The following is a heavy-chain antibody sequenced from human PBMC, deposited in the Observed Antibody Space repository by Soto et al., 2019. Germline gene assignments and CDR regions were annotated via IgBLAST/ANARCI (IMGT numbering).Heavy chain of an antibody. Sequence: PSETLSLTCAVYGGSFSGYYWSWIRQPPGKGLEWIGEINHSGSTNYNPSLKSRVTISVDTSKNQFSLKLSSVTAADTAVYYCARVVKRYYYYYMDVWGKGTTVTVSS. CDR3: ARVVKRYYYYYMDV. CDR2: INHSGST. CDR1: GGSFSGYY. D-gene: IGHD3-16*02. V-gene: IGHV4-34*01. J-gene: IGHJ6*03.